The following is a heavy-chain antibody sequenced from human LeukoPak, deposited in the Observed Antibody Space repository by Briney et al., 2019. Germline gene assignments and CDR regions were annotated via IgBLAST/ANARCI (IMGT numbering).Heavy chain of an antibody. J-gene: IGHJ4*02. D-gene: IGHD2-15*01. CDR3: AREGDAYSLRKYFDC. CDR2: ISYDGINK. Sequence: PGRSLRLSCAASGFTFSSYGMHWVRQAPGKGLEWVAVISYDGINKYYADSVKGRFTISRDNSKNTLYLQMNSLRAEDTAVYYCAREGDAYSLRKYFDCWGQGTLVTVSS. V-gene: IGHV3-30*03. CDR1: GFTFSSYG.